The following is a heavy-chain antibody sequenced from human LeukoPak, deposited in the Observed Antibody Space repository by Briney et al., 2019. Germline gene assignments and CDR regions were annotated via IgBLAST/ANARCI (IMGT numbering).Heavy chain of an antibody. Sequence: GGSLRLSCAASGFTFSSYAMSWVRQAPGKGLEWVSVISGSGGSTYYADSVKGRFTISRDNSKNTLYLQMNSLRAEDTAVYYCAKDTRGGRPSWPVDYWSQGTLVTVSS. D-gene: IGHD3-10*01. CDR1: GFTFSSYA. J-gene: IGHJ4*02. CDR2: ISGSGGST. CDR3: AKDTRGGRPSWPVDY. V-gene: IGHV3-23*01.